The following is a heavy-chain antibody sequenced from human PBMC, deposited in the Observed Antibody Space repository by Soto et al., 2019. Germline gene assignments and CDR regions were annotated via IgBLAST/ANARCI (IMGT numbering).Heavy chain of an antibody. CDR1: GFTFSSYA. Sequence: GGSLRLSCAASGFTFSSYAMSWVRQAPGKGLEWVSAISGSGGSTYYADSVKGRFTISRDNSKNTLYLQMNSLRAEDTAVYYCAKSPSVRILEWLLYFQHWGQGTLVTVSS. D-gene: IGHD3-3*01. V-gene: IGHV3-23*01. J-gene: IGHJ1*01. CDR2: ISGSGGST. CDR3: AKSPSVRILEWLLYFQH.